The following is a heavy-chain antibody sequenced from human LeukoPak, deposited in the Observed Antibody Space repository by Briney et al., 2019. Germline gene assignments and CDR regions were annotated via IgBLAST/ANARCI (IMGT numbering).Heavy chain of an antibody. J-gene: IGHJ5*02. CDR1: GGSISSSSYY. CDR3: ARGKVVVVVAAAASLNWFDP. D-gene: IGHD2-15*01. CDR2: MYYSGST. V-gene: IGHV4-39*01. Sequence: PSETLSLTCTVSGGSISSSSYYWGWIRQPPGKGLEWIGSMYYSGSTYYNPSLKSRVTISADTSKNQFSLKLSSVTAADTAVYYCARGKVVVVVAAAASLNWFDPWGQGTLVTVSS.